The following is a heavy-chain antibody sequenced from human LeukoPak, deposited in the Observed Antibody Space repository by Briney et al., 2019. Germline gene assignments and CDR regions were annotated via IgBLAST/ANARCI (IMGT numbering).Heavy chain of an antibody. CDR1: GLTFSSHW. CDR2: ITNDGSST. CDR3: AKGTPRTGTYFDY. V-gene: IGHV3-74*01. Sequence: GGSLRLSCAASGLTFSSHWMHWVRHAPGKGLVWVSRITNDGSSTTYADSVKGRFTISRDNAKNTLYLQMNSLRAEDTAVYYCAKGTPRTGTYFDYWGQGTLVTVSS. D-gene: IGHD1-1*01. J-gene: IGHJ4*02.